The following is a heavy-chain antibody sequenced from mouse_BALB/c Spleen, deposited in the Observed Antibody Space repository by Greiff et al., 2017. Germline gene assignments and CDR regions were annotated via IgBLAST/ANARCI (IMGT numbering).Heavy chain of an antibody. CDR2: ISSGSSTI. Sequence: EVHLVESGGGLVQPGGSRKLSCAASGFTFSSFGMHWVRQAPEKGLEWVAYISSGSSTIYYADTVKGRFTISRDNPKNTLFLQMTSLRSEDTAMYYCARNCLFDDWGQGTTLTVSS. CDR1: GFTFSSFG. V-gene: IGHV5-17*02. J-gene: IGHJ2*01. CDR3: ARNCLFDD. D-gene: IGHD4-1*01.